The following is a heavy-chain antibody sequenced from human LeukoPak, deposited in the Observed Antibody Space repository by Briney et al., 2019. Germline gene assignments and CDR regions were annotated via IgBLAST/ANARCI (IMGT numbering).Heavy chain of an antibody. CDR3: AREYSGSYRTAFDI. V-gene: IGHV3-9*01. CDR2: ISWNSGSI. CDR1: GFTFDDYA. Sequence: GGSLRLSCAASGFTFDDYAMHWVRQAPGKGLEWVSGISWNSGSIGYADSVKGRFTISRDNAKNSLYLQMNSLRAEDTALCYCAREYSGSYRTAFDIWGQGTMVTVSS. D-gene: IGHD1-26*01. J-gene: IGHJ3*02.